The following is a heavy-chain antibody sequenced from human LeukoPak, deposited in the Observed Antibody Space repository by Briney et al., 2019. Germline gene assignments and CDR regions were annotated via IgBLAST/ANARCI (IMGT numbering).Heavy chain of an antibody. CDR2: ISSSGHTI. V-gene: IGHV3-11*04. D-gene: IGHD2-2*01. J-gene: IGHJ6*03. CDR1: GFSFSDYY. Sequence: GGSLRLSCAASGFSFSDYYMSWIRQAPGKGLEWISYISSSGHTIYYADSVKGRFTISRDNAKNSLYLQMDSLRAEDTAVYYCARDRFCRNTNCFGSPNHYYMDVWGQGATVTFSS. CDR3: ARDRFCRNTNCFGSPNHYYMDV.